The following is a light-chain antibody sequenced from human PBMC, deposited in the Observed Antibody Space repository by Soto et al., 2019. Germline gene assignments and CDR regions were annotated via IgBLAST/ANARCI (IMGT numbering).Light chain of an antibody. V-gene: IGKV3D-15*02. CDR3: QQYGSSPLT. CDR2: GAF. CDR1: ESISDK. Sequence: IVMTQSPDTLSVSPGQRATLSCRARESISDKVVWYQQKSGQAPRLLIYGAFNRAAGVPARFSGSGSGTEFTLTISSLQSEDSAVYYCQQYGSSPLTFGGGTKVDIK. J-gene: IGKJ4*01.